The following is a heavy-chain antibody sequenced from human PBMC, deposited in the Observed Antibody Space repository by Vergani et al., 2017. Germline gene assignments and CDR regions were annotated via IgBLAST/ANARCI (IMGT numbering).Heavy chain of an antibody. CDR3: ARGIAAAGRNY. CDR1: GAPISYWC. Sequence: QVQMQESGPGLVKTSETLSLTCSASGAPISYWCWSWLRQPAGMGLEWIGRLCPSGSTNYKPSLKSRVTMSIDTSKNQFSLKLTSVTAADTAVYYCARGIAAAGRNYWGQGTLVTVSS. D-gene: IGHD6-13*01. V-gene: IGHV4-4*07. J-gene: IGHJ4*02. CDR2: LCPSGST.